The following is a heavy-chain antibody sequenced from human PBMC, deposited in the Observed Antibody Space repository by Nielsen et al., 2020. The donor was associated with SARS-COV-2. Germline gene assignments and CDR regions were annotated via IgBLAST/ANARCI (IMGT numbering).Heavy chain of an antibody. J-gene: IGHJ4*02. D-gene: IGHD6-19*01. CDR2: IYPGDSDT. V-gene: IGHV5-51*01. CDR3: ARYSPVNQGDSSGSHGHYYFDY. Sequence: VRQMPGKGLEWMGVIYPGDSDTRYSPSFQGQVTISADKSISTAYLQWSSLKASDTAMYYCARYSPVNQGDSSGSHGHYYFDYWGQGTLVTVSS.